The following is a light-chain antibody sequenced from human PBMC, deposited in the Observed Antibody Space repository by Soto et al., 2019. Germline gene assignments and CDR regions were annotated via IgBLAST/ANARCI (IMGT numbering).Light chain of an antibody. Sequence: QSALTQPDSVSGSPGQSITISCTGTSSDVGGYNFVSWYQQHPGKAPKRMISEVSNRPSGVSYRFSGSKSGNTASLTISGLQAEDEADYYCSSYSSTRSVVVFGGGTKLTVL. J-gene: IGLJ2*01. CDR3: SSYSSTRSVVV. V-gene: IGLV2-14*01. CDR2: EVS. CDR1: SSDVGGYNF.